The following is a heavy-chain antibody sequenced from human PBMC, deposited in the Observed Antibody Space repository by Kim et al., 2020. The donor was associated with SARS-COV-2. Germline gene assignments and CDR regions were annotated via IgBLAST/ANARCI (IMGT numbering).Heavy chain of an antibody. J-gene: IGHJ4*02. Sequence: ADSVKGRFTISRDNAKNTLYLQMSSLRAEDTAVYYWARGAGYSYGGYFDYWGQGTLVTVSS. CDR3: ARGAGYSYGGYFDY. V-gene: IGHV3-30*15. D-gene: IGHD5-18*01.